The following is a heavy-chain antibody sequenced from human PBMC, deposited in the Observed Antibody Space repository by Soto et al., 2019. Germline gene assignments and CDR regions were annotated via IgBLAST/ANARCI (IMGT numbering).Heavy chain of an antibody. CDR1: GGAISSYY. J-gene: IGHJ6*02. V-gene: IGHV4-59*08. CDR3: ARRIQYYYGMDV. Sequence: QVQLQESGPGLVKPSETLSLICTVSGGAISSYYWTWVRQPPGKGLEWIGYIYNSGYTKYNPSLKSRVTMAVDTSKNHFSLKLNSVTAADTAVYYCARRIQYYYGMDVWGQGTTVTVAS. D-gene: IGHD5-18*01. CDR2: IYNSGYT.